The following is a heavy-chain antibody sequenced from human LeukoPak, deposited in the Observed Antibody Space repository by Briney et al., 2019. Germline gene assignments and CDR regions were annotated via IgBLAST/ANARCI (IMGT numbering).Heavy chain of an antibody. CDR3: ARGSSITGTTGNWFDP. CDR1: GFTFSNYA. Sequence: GGSLRLSCAASGFTFSNYAVSWVRQAPGKGLEWVSAISGSGGSTYYADSVKGRFTISRDNSKNTLYLQMNSLRAEDTAVYYCARGSSITGTTGNWFDPWGQGTLVTVSS. V-gene: IGHV3-23*01. J-gene: IGHJ5*02. D-gene: IGHD1/OR15-1a*01. CDR2: ISGSGGST.